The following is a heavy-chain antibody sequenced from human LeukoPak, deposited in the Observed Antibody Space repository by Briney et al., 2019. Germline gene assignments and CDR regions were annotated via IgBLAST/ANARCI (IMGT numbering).Heavy chain of an antibody. D-gene: IGHD2-21*02. CDR1: GYTFTGYY. CDR3: ARAAYCGGGCYYWFDT. CDR2: INPNSGGT. Sequence: GASVKVSCKASGYTFTGYYMHWVRQAPGQGLELMGWINPNSGGTNYAQKFQGRVTMTRDTSISTLYMELTSLRSDDTAVYYCARAAYCGGGCYYWFDTWGQGTLVTVSS. V-gene: IGHV1-2*02. J-gene: IGHJ5*02.